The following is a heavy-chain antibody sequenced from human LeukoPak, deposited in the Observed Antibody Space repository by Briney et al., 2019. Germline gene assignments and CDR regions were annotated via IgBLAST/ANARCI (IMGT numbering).Heavy chain of an antibody. CDR2: IYYSGST. V-gene: IGHV4-30-4*07. J-gene: IGHJ5*02. Sequence: SETLSLTCAVSGGSISSGGYSWSWIRQPPGKGLEWIGYIYYSGSTYYNPSLKSRVTISVDTSKNQFSLKLSPVTAADTAVYYCARETYYYGSGSYNWFDPWGQGTLVTVSS. CDR3: ARETYYYGSGSYNWFDP. CDR1: GGSISSGGYS. D-gene: IGHD3-10*01.